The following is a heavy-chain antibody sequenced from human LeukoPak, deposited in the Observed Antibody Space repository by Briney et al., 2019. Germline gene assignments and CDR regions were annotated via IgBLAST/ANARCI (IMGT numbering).Heavy chain of an antibody. D-gene: IGHD3-3*01. CDR2: IIPIFGIA. J-gene: IGHJ3*02. CDR3: ARDHDFWSGYYPHDAFDI. V-gene: IGHV1-69*04. CDR1: GGTFSSYA. Sequence: GASVKVSCEASGGTFSSYAISWVRQAPGQGLEWMGRIIPIFGIANYAQKFQGRVTITADKSTSTAYMELSSLRSDDTAVYYCARDHDFWSGYYPHDAFDIWGQGTMVTVSS.